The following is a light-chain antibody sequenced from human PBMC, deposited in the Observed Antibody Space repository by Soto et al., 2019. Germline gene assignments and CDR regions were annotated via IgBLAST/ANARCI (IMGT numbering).Light chain of an antibody. CDR3: QQYNNWPQT. V-gene: IGKV3-15*01. Sequence: EIVMTQSPATLSVSPGERATLSCRASQSVSSNLAWYPQKPGQAPRLLIYGASTRATGIPARFSGSGSGTEFTLTISSLQSEDFAVYYCQQYNNWPQTFGHGTKVDIK. CDR1: QSVSSN. CDR2: GAS. J-gene: IGKJ1*01.